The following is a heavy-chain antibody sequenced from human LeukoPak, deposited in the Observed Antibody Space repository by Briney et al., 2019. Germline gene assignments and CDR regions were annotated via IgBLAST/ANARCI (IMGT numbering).Heavy chain of an antibody. CDR3: AKGYSYGWDFDY. V-gene: IGHV1-24*01. CDR2: FDPRNGET. D-gene: IGHD5-18*01. J-gene: IGHJ4*02. Sequence: ASVKVSCKVSGYTLTELCMHWVRQAPGKGLEWMGGFDPRNGETIYAQKFQGRVTMTEDTSTDTAYMELSSLRSEDTAVYYCAKGYSYGWDFDYWGQGTLVTVSS. CDR1: GYTLTELC.